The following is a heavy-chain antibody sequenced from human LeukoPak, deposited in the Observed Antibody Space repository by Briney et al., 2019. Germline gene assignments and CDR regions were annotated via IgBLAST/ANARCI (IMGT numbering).Heavy chain of an antibody. Sequence: SETLSLTCTVSGYSISSGYYWCWIRQPPGKGLEWIGSIYHSGSTYYNPSLKSRVTISVDTSKNQFSLKLSSVTAADTAVYYCARSRFLEWLVHDAFDIWGQGTMVTVSS. CDR1: GYSISSGYY. J-gene: IGHJ3*02. CDR2: IYHSGST. V-gene: IGHV4-38-2*02. CDR3: ARSRFLEWLVHDAFDI. D-gene: IGHD3-3*01.